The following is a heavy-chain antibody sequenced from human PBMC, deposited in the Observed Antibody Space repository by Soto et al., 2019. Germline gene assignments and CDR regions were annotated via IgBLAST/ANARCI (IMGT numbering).Heavy chain of an antibody. J-gene: IGHJ4*02. D-gene: IGHD2-15*01. CDR1: GDSISISSYS. CDR2: IYYSGST. CDR3: ARQASVVVVAAIERFDY. V-gene: IGHV4-39*01. Sequence: PSETLSLTCTVSGDSISISSYSWGWIRQPPGKGLEWIGSIYYSGSTYYNPSLKSRVTISVDTSKNQFSLKLSSVTAADTAVYYCARQASVVVVAAIERFDYWGQGTLVTVSS.